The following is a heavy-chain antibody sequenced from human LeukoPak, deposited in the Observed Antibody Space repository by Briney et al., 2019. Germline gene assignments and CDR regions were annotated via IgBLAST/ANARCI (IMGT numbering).Heavy chain of an antibody. Sequence: ASVKVSCKVSGYTLTELSMHWVRQATGKGLEWMGGFDPEDGETIYAQKFQGRVTITADESTSTAYMELSSLRSEDTAVYYCARGASSSGWYFSLDDAFDIWGQGTMVTVSS. V-gene: IGHV1-24*01. CDR1: GYTLTELS. CDR3: ARGASSSGWYFSLDDAFDI. J-gene: IGHJ3*02. CDR2: FDPEDGET. D-gene: IGHD6-19*01.